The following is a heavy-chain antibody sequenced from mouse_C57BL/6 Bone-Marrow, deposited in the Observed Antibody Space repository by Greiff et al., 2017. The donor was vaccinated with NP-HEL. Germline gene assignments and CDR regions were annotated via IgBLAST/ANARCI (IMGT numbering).Heavy chain of an antibody. V-gene: IGHV1-59*01. D-gene: IGHD2-2*01. CDR3: ASVSTMVKWFAY. J-gene: IGHJ3*01. Sequence: QVQLQQPGAELVRPGTSVKLSCKASGYTFTSYWMHWVKQRPGQGLEWIGVIDPSDSYTNYNQKFKGKATLTLDTSSSTAYMQLSSLTSEDSAVYYCASVSTMVKWFAYWGQGTLVTVSA. CDR2: IDPSDSYT. CDR1: GYTFTSYW.